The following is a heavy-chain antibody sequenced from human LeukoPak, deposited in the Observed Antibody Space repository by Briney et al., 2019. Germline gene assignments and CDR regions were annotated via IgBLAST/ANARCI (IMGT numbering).Heavy chain of an antibody. CDR2: INHSGST. CDR3: ARVPPATYYYDSSGYYPFRYYFDY. J-gene: IGHJ4*02. Sequence: SETLSLTCAVYGGSFSGFYWSWIRQPPGKGLEWIGEINHSGSTNYNPSLKSRVTISVDTSKIQFSLRLNSVTAADTAVYYCARVPPATYYYDSSGYYPFRYYFDYWGQGTLVTVSS. CDR1: GGSFSGFY. D-gene: IGHD3-22*01. V-gene: IGHV4-34*01.